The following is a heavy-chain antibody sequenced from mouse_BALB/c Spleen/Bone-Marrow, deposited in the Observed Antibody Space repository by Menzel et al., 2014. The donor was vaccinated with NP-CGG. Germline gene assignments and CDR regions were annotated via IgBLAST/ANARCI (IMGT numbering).Heavy chain of an antibody. D-gene: IGHD3-2*01. CDR3: ARSGDSSGYGFAY. V-gene: IGHV1S56*01. J-gene: IGHJ3*01. CDR2: IYPGDGST. CDR1: GFTFRSYD. Sequence: QVQLQQSGPELVKPGALVKISCKASGFTFRSYDINWVKQRPGQGLERIGWIYPGDGSTTYNEKFKGKATLTADKSSSTAYMQLSSLTSDNSAVYFCARSGDSSGYGFAYWGQGTLVTVAA.